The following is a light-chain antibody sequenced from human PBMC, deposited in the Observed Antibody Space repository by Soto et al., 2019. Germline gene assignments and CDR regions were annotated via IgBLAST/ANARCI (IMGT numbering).Light chain of an antibody. J-gene: IGLJ2*01. Sequence: QSVLTQPASVSGSPGQSITISCTGTNSDVGGYNYVSWYQQHPGKAPKLIIFDVNNRPSGVSNRFSGSQSDKTASLTISGLQPEDEAKYYCTSYTSRGSLVFGGGTKLTVL. CDR1: NSDVGGYNY. CDR3: TSYTSRGSLV. V-gene: IGLV2-14*01. CDR2: DVN.